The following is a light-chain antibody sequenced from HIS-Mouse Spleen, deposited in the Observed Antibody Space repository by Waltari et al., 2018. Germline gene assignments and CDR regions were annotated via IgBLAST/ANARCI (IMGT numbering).Light chain of an antibody. J-gene: IGLJ1*01. CDR2: DVS. V-gene: IGLV2-11*01. CDR1: SSDVGGYNY. CDR3: CSYAGSYTYV. Sequence: QSALTQPRSVSGSPGQSVTISCTGTSSDVGGYNYVPCYQQHPGKAPKLMIYDVSKRPSGVPDRFSGSKSGNTASLTISGLQAEDEADYYCCSYAGSYTYVFGTGTKVTVL.